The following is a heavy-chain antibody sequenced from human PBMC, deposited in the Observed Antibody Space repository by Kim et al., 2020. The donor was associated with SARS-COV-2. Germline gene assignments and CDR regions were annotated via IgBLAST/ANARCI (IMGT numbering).Heavy chain of an antibody. CDR2: FDPEDGET. J-gene: IGHJ5*02. V-gene: IGHV1-24*01. CDR1: GYTLTELS. D-gene: IGHD6-13*01. CDR3: ATGAAAGKSNWFDP. Sequence: ASVKVSCKVSGYTLTELSMHWVRQAPGKGLEWMGGFDPEDGETIYAQKFQGRVTMTEDTSTDTAYMELSSQRSEDTAVYYCATGAAAGKSNWFDPWGQGTLVTVSS.